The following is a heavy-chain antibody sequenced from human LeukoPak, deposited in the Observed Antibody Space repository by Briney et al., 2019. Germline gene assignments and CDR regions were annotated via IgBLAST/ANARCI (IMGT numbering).Heavy chain of an antibody. CDR1: GFTFSSYW. Sequence: GGSLRLSCAASGFTFSSYWMHWVRHPPGKGLVWVSRINIDGSGTSYADSVKGRFTISRDNSKDTLYLQMSSVRVDDTAVYYCARDRGRYYDSRGFYWGYYFDSWGQGILVTVST. J-gene: IGHJ4*02. CDR3: ARDRGRYYDSRGFYWGYYFDS. D-gene: IGHD3-22*01. CDR2: INIDGSGT. V-gene: IGHV3-74*01.